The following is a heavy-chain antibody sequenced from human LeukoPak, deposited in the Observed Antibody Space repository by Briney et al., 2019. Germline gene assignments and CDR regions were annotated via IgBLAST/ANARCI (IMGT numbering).Heavy chain of an antibody. D-gene: IGHD2-2*01. CDR3: ASGTTDIVVVPATLRNYYFDY. J-gene: IGHJ4*02. Sequence: GASVKVSCKASGYTFIDYYVNWVRQAPGQGLEWMGGIIPMFGTAKYAQKFQGRVTITTDKSTSTAYMELSSLRSEDTAVYYCASGTTDIVVVPATLRNYYFDYWGQGTLVTVSS. V-gene: IGHV1-69*05. CDR2: IIPMFGTA. CDR1: GYTFIDYY.